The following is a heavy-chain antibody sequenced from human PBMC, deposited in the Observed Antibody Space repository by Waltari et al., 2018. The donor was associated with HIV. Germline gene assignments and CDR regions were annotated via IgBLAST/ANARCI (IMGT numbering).Heavy chain of an antibody. D-gene: IGHD6-13*01. CDR2: VDHQGRT. V-gene: IGHV4-34*01. J-gene: IGHJ4*02. CDR1: GESFSHYY. CDR3: SRPVDCTSTTCTGPFDY. Sequence: QVQLHQWGAGLLKPSETLSLTCAVYGESFSHYYWSWIRQPPGRGLEWIGAVDHQGRTKFNTSLNSRVTMSADKSKNQLSLKLSSVTAADTAVYFCSRPVDCTSTTCTGPFDYWGQGNLVTVST.